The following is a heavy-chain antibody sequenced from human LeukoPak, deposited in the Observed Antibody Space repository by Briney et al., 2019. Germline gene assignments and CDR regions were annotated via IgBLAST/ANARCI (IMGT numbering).Heavy chain of an antibody. V-gene: IGHV3-30*02. J-gene: IGHJ1*01. CDR1: GFTFSSYG. CDR2: IRYDGSNK. D-gene: IGHD6-19*01. Sequence: GSLRLSCAASGFTFSSYGMHWVRQAPGKGLEWVAFIRYDGSNKYYADSVKGRFTISRDNSKNTLYLQMNSLRPEDTAVYYCARGGKIALAGTRSPQYFQHWGQGTLVTVSS. CDR3: ARGGKIALAGTRSPQYFQH.